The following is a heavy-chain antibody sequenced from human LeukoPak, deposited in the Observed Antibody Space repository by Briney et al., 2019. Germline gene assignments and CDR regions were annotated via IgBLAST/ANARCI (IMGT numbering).Heavy chain of an antibody. D-gene: IGHD4-17*01. Sequence: GGSLRLSCAASGFTFSNAWMSWVRQAPGKGLEWVAVISYDGSNKYYADSVKGRFTISRDNSKNTLYLQMNSLRAEDTAVYYCAKDAYGAPMSFDIWGQGTMVTVSS. CDR3: AKDAYGAPMSFDI. CDR2: ISYDGSNK. CDR1: GFTFSNAW. J-gene: IGHJ3*02. V-gene: IGHV3-30*18.